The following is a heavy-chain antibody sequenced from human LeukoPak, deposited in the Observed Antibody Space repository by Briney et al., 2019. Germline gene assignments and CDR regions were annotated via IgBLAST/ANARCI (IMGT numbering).Heavy chain of an antibody. Sequence: SETLSLTCAVYGGSFSGYYWSWIRQPPGKGLGWIGEINHSGSTNYNPSLKSRVTISVDTSKSQFSLKLSSVTAADTAVYYCARSKVPATGNWFDPWGQGTLVTVSS. CDR1: GGSFSGYY. D-gene: IGHD2-21*02. J-gene: IGHJ5*02. V-gene: IGHV4-34*01. CDR2: INHSGST. CDR3: ARSKVPATGNWFDP.